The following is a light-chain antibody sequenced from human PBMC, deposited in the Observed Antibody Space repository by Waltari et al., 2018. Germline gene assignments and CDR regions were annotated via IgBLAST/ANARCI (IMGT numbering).Light chain of an antibody. CDR2: STS. CDR3: QQSYRSPLT. J-gene: IGKJ1*01. CDR1: QTVSSY. V-gene: IGKV1-39*01. Sequence: DIQMTQSPSSLSASVGARVTITCRASQTVSSYLNWYQQKPGKAPKLLFYSTSSLQSGGPSRFSGSGAGTDFTLTISGLRPEDFATYYGQQSYRSPLTFGQGTKVEIK.